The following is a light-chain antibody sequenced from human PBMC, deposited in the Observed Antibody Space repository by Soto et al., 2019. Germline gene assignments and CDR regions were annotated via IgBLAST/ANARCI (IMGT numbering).Light chain of an antibody. CDR2: EVT. CDR1: TSDVGSHNF. J-gene: IGLJ3*02. Sequence: HSALTQPASVSGSPGQSITIPCTGTTSDVGSHNFVSWYQQLPGKAPKLFIYEVTNRPSGTSNRFSGYKSGNTASLTISGLQADDEADYYCSSFTNSILVFGGGPKLTV. CDR3: SSFTNSILV. V-gene: IGLV2-14*01.